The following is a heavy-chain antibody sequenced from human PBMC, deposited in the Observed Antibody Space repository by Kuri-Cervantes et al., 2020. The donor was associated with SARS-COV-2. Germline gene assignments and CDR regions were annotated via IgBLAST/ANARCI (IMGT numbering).Heavy chain of an antibody. CDR2: ISYDASNK. CDR1: GFIFSDYF. V-gene: IGHV3-30-3*01. Sequence: SCAASGFIFSDYFLHWVRQAPGKGLEWVAVISYDASNKYYADSVKGRFTISRDNSKNTLFLQMNSLRAEDTAVYYCARGKQDFDYWGQGTLVTVSS. J-gene: IGHJ4*02. CDR3: ARGKQDFDY.